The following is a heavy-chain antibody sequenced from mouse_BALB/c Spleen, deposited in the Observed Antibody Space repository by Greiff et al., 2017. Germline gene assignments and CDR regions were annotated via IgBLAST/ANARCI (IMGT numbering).Heavy chain of an antibody. V-gene: IGHV5-6-5*01. CDR3: ARGVGYYGSNDY. CDR1: GFTFSSYA. D-gene: IGHD1-1*01. CDR2: ISSGGST. Sequence: DVKLVESGGGLVKPGGSLKLSCAASGFTFSSYAMSWVRQTPEKRLEWVASISSGGSTYYPDSVKGRFTISRDNARNILYLQMSSLRSEDTAMYYCARGVGYYGSNDYWGQGTTLTVSS. J-gene: IGHJ2*01.